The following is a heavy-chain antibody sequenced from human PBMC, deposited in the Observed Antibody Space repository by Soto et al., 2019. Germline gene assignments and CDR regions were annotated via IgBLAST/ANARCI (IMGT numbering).Heavy chain of an antibody. J-gene: IGHJ3*02. CDR2: FGGSFSTT. D-gene: IGHD1-26*01. CDR1: GFTLSSYA. Sequence: EVQLLESGGGLVQPGGSLRLSCAASGFTLSSYAVSWVRQAPGKGLKWVSAFGGSFSTTYLAESVRGRFAISSDRSKNMLYREMNNLRAEDTALYFCARSKPEIVGGPGSTFDIWGQGTMVTVSS. CDR3: ARSKPEIVGGPGSTFDI. V-gene: IGHV3-23*01.